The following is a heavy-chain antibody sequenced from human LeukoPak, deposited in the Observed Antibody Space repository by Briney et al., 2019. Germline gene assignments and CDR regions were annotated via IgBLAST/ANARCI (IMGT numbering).Heavy chain of an antibody. CDR1: GFIFSSYG. CDR3: ANPNRVVVPSTESL. J-gene: IGHJ3*01. CDR2: IQSDGTKE. D-gene: IGHD2-15*01. Sequence: TGRSLRLSCAASGFIFSSYGMHWVRQAPGKGLESVAFIQSDGTKEYYVDSVNGRFAISRDNSKKMLFLQMNSLRLEDTAVYYCANPNRVVVPSTESLWGQGTMVTVSS. V-gene: IGHV3-30*02.